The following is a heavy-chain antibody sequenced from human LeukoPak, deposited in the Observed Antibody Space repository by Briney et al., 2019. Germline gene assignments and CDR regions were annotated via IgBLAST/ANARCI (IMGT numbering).Heavy chain of an antibody. D-gene: IGHD2-2*02. J-gene: IGHJ5*02. Sequence: PGGSLRLSCAASGFTFSSYSMNWVRQAPGKGLEWVSSISSSSSCIYYADSVKGRFTISRDNAKNSLYLQMNSLRAEDTAVYYCASGYCSSTSCYRFDPWGQGTLVTVSS. CDR2: ISSSSSCI. CDR1: GFTFSSYS. CDR3: ASGYCSSTSCYRFDP. V-gene: IGHV3-21*01.